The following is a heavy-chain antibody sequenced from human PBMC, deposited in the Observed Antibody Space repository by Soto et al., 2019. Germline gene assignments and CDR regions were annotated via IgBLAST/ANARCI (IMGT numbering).Heavy chain of an antibody. J-gene: IGHJ6*02. D-gene: IGHD3-9*01. CDR3: ARAECSSPDCLTAYYSYGLDV. Sequence: PGGPLRLSCAASGFTFSNFEMHWVRQAPGKGLEWVSYINAAGSTKYYAESVKGRFTISRDNARNSLFLQMNSLRAEDTAVYYCARAECSSPDCLTAYYSYGLDVWPRVHGHRLL. CDR1: GFTFSNFE. V-gene: IGHV3-48*03. CDR2: INAAGSTK.